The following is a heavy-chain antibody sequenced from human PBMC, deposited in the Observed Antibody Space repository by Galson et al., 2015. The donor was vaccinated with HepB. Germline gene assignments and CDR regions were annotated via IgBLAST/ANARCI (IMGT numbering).Heavy chain of an antibody. CDR1: GGTFSSYA. Sequence: SVKVSCKASGGTFSSYAISWVRQAPGQGLEWMGGIIPIFGTANYAQKFQGRVTITADESTSTAYMELSSLRSEDTAVYYCARDRSIYCSSTSCYNYYYYYMDVWGKGTTVTVSS. J-gene: IGHJ6*03. V-gene: IGHV1-69*13. D-gene: IGHD2-2*01. CDR3: ARDRSIYCSSTSCYNYYYYYMDV. CDR2: IIPIFGTA.